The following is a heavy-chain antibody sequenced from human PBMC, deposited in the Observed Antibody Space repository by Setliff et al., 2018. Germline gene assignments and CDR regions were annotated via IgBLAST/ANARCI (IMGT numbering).Heavy chain of an antibody. J-gene: IGHJ4*02. CDR1: GDSMNDNH. V-gene: IGHV4-4*08. Sequence: SETLSLTCNVSGDSMNDNHWTWIRQPPGKGLEWIGYIYTSGGTNYNPSLKSRVTISVDMSKNQFSLKLSSVITADTAVYYCARGVSSVSWTPRYWGRGILVTVSS. CDR3: ARGVSSVSWTPRY. D-gene: IGHD6-19*01. CDR2: IYTSGGT.